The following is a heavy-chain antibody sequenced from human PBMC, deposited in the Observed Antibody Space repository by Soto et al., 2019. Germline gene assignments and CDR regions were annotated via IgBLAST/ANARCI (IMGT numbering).Heavy chain of an antibody. CDR3: STAAPQYGGSEV. CDR2: IRSKTDGETA. CDR1: GINFKNAW. D-gene: IGHD1-26*01. J-gene: IGHJ4*02. Sequence: EVRLVESGGGLVKPGGSLRLSCVASGINFKNAWMSWVRQAPGKGLEWVALIRSKTDGETADYAGAVRGRFILARDYSENTIYLQMSSLDREDTDVYYCSTAAPQYGGSEVWGQGTLVTVSS. V-gene: IGHV3-15*01.